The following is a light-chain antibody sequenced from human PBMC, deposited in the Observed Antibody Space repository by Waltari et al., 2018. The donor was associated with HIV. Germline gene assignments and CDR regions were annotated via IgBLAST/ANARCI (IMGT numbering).Light chain of an antibody. J-gene: IGKJ2*01. CDR1: PGITNS. Sequence: DIQMTQSPSSLSASVGDRVTITCRASPGITNSLAWDQHQLGKAPKLLMYAASRLESGCSARFSGSGSGTDFTLTISSLQPGDFATYYCQQYYSSSITFGQGTKLEIK. V-gene: IGKV1-NL1*01. CDR2: AAS. CDR3: QQYYSSSIT.